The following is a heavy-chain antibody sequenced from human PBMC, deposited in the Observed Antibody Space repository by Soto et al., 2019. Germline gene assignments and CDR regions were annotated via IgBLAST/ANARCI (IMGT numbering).Heavy chain of an antibody. D-gene: IGHD3-22*01. CDR2: IYYNGNT. Sequence: PSETLSLTCTVSGGSTSSGDYYWSWIRQPPGKGLEWFGYIYYNGNTYYNPSLKSRLTISVDTSKNHFSLQLSSVTAADTAAYYCGRIPPYYESSGYPRGYGMDVWGQGTTVTVSS. CDR3: GRIPPYYESSGYPRGYGMDV. CDR1: GGSTSSGDYY. J-gene: IGHJ6*02. V-gene: IGHV4-30-4*01.